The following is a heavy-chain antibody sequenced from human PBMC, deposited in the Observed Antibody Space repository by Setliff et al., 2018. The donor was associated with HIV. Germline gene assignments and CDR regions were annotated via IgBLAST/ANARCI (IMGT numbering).Heavy chain of an antibody. CDR2: INPNSDGT. V-gene: IGHV1-2*02. CDR1: GYTFTGYY. D-gene: IGHD3-22*01. Sequence: ASVKVSCKASGYTFTGYYIHWVRQAPGQGLEWMGWINPNSDGTNYAQKFQGRVTMTTDTSTSTAYMELRSLRSDDTAVYYCARGYDGSGFYYVYWGQGTLVTVSS. CDR3: ARGYDGSGFYYVY. J-gene: IGHJ4*02.